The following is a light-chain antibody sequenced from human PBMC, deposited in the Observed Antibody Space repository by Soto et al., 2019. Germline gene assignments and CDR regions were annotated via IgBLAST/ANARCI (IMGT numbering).Light chain of an antibody. CDR3: QQYSASPQT. CDR1: QIISSSF. J-gene: IGKJ1*01. V-gene: IGKV3-20*01. Sequence: EIVLTQSPGTLSLSPGERGTLSCRTSQIISSSFLAWYQQKPGQAPRLLIYSASSRATGIPDRFSGSGSGTDFTLTISRLEPEDFAVYYCQQYSASPQTFCQGTQVEIK. CDR2: SAS.